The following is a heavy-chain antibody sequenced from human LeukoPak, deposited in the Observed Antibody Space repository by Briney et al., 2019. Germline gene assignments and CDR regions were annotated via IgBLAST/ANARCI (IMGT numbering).Heavy chain of an antibody. D-gene: IGHD3-3*02. CDR3: ARDGVRTSILGYFDY. CDR1: GYTFTSYY. CDR2: INPSGGST. Sequence: ASVKVSCKASGYTFTSYYMHWVRQAPGQGLEWMGIINPSGGSTSYAQKFQGRVTMTRDTSTSTVYMELSSLRSEDTAVDYCARDGVRTSILGYFDYWGQGTLVTVSS. J-gene: IGHJ4*02. V-gene: IGHV1-46*01.